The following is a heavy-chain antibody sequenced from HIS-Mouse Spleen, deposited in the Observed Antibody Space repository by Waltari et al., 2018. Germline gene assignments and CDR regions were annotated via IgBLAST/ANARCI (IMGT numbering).Heavy chain of an antibody. CDR3: AKDSREYSSPNFDY. V-gene: IGHV3-30*18. D-gene: IGHD6-6*01. J-gene: IGHJ4*02. CDR1: GFTFCSHG. Sequence: QVQLVGSGGRGVQPGRALRLTWAASGFTFCSHGLHAVRQAPGKGLEWVAVISYDGSNKYYADSVKGRFTISRDNSKNTLYLQMNSLRAEDTAVYYCAKDSREYSSPNFDYWGQGTLVTVSS. CDR2: ISYDGSNK.